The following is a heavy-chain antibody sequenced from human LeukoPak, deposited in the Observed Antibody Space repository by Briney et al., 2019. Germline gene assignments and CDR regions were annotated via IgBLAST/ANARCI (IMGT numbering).Heavy chain of an antibody. CDR1: GGSISSYY. CDR3: ARSGATLFAVLDY. V-gene: IGHV4-59*04. CDR2: IFSSGST. Sequence: PSETLSLTCTVSGGSISSYYWSWIRQPPGKGLEWIAYIFSSGSTYYNPSLKSRITMSVDTSKNQFSLRLTSVTAADTAVYYCARSGATLFAVLDYWGQGTLVTVSP. J-gene: IGHJ4*02. D-gene: IGHD2-15*01.